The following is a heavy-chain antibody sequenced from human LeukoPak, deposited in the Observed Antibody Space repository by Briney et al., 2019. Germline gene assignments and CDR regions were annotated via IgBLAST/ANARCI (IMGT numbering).Heavy chain of an antibody. CDR3: ARVGTWELQRVFDY. J-gene: IGHJ4*02. Sequence: GGSLRLSCAPSGFTFSDYWMTWVRQVPGRGLEWVANINRGGNEVHYVDSVKGRFTISRDNAKNSLYLQLDSLRVEDTAVYYCARVGTWELQRVFDYWGQGTLVTASS. CDR2: INRGGNEV. D-gene: IGHD1-26*01. V-gene: IGHV3-7*01. CDR1: GFTFSDYW.